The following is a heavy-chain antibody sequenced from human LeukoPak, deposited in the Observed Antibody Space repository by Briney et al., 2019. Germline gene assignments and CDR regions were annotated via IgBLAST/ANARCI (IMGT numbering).Heavy chain of an antibody. J-gene: IGHJ4*02. CDR3: ARASYYDINGWVPFDY. CDR1: GGSISSSSYY. V-gene: IGHV4-61*02. Sequence: SETLSLTCTVSGGSISSSSYYWSWIRQPAGKGLEWIGRIYTSGSTNYNPSLKSRVTISGDTSKNQFSLRLSSVTAADTAVYYCARASYYDINGWVPFDYWGQGTLVTVSS. CDR2: IYTSGST. D-gene: IGHD3-22*01.